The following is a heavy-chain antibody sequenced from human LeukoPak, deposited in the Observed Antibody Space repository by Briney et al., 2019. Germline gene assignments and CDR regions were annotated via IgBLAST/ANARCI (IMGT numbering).Heavy chain of an antibody. CDR3: VRDLILVWTPGDDFDH. CDR2: INERATII. J-gene: IGHJ4*02. CDR1: GFTFSNYW. Sequence: GGSLRLSCAASGFTFSNYWMHWVRQAPGKGLEWVSRINERATIISYADSVKGRFTISRESARNTLYLQMNSLTAEDTAVYYCVRDLILVWTPGDDFDHWGQGTLVTVSS. D-gene: IGHD3-16*01. V-gene: IGHV3-74*01.